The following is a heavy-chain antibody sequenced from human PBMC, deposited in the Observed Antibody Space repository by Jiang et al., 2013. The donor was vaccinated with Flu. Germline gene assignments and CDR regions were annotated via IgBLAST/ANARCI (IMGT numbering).Heavy chain of an antibody. V-gene: IGHV4-61*02. CDR3: ARAHIVVVTAIELSWFDP. J-gene: IGHJ5*02. D-gene: IGHD2-21*02. CDR2: IYTSGST. CDR1: GGSISSGSYY. Sequence: GLVKPSQTLSLTCTVSGGSISSGSYYWSWIRQPAGKGLEWIGRIYTSGSTNYNPSLKSRVTISVDTSKNQFSLKLSSVTAADTAVYYCARAHIVVVTAIELSWFDPWGQGTLVTVSS.